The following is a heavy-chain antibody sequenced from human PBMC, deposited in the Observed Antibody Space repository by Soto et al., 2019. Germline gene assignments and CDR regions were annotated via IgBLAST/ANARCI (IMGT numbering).Heavy chain of an antibody. J-gene: IGHJ4*02. CDR3: ARHRGYYDILTGYYMRYYFDY. CDR2: IYYSGST. D-gene: IGHD3-9*01. V-gene: IGHV4-39*01. CDR1: GGSISSSSYY. Sequence: SETLSLTCTVSGGSISSSSYYWGWIRQPPGKGLEWIGSIYYSGSTYYNPSLKSRVTISVDTSKNQFSLKLSSVTAADTAVYYCARHRGYYDILTGYYMRYYFDYWGQGTLVTVSS.